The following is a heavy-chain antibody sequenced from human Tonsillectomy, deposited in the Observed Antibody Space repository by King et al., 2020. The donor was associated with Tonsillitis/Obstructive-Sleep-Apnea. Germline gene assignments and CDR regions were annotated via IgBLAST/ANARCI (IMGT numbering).Heavy chain of an antibody. CDR3: TRGRSSSGSAYYYYYMDV. D-gene: IGHD2-2*01. V-gene: IGHV3-20*04. J-gene: IGHJ6*03. Sequence: QLVESGGGVVRPGGSLRLSCAASGFTFDDYGMTWVRQAPGKGLAWVSGINWNGGSTGYADSVKGRFTISRDNAKNSLYLQMNSLRAEDTALYYCTRGRSSSGSAYYYYYMDVWGKGTTVTVSS. CDR1: GFTFDDYG. CDR2: INWNGGST.